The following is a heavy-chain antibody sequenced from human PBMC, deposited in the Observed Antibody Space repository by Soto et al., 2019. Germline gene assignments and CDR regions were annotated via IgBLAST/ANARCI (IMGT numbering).Heavy chain of an antibody. Sequence: GESLKISCKGFGYSFSNHWIGWVRQMPGKGLEWMGIIDLSNSGTRYSPSFQGQVAISADKSISTVYLQWSSLKASDTAMYYCARGTSPSGWRHYFDYWGQGTLVTVSS. CDR1: GYSFSNHW. CDR2: IDLSNSGT. V-gene: IGHV5-51*01. D-gene: IGHD6-19*01. CDR3: ARGTSPSGWRHYFDY. J-gene: IGHJ4*02.